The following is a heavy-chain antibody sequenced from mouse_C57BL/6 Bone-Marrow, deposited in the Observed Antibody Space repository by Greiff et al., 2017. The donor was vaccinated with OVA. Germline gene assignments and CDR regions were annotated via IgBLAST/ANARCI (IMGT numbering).Heavy chain of an antibody. D-gene: IGHD2-5*01. J-gene: IGHJ2*01. Sequence: EVKLVESGGGLVQPKGSLTLSCAASGFSFNTYAMNWVRQAPGTGLAWVARIRSKSNNYATYYADSVKDRCTISRDDSESMLDLQMNNVKTEDTAMYYCSNSDYWGQGTTRTVSS. CDR2: IRSKSNNYAT. V-gene: IGHV10-1*01. CDR1: GFSFNTYA. CDR3: SNSDY.